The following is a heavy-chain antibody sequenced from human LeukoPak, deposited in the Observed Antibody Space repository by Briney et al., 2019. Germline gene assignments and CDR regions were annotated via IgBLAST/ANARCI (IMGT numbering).Heavy chain of an antibody. CDR1: GYTFTGYY. J-gene: IGHJ5*02. V-gene: IGHV1-2*02. CDR2: INPNSGGT. D-gene: IGHD3-10*01. CDR3: ARDRHYYGSGSPSPNWFDP. Sequence: ASVKVSCKASGYTFTGYYMHWVRQAPGQGLEWMGWINPNSGGTNYAQKFQGRVTMTRDPSISTAYMELSRLRSDDTAVYYCARDRHYYGSGSPSPNWFDPWGQGTLVTVSS.